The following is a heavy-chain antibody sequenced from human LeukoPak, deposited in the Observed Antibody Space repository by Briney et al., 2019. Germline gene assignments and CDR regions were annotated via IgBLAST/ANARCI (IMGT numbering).Heavy chain of an antibody. D-gene: IGHD1-26*01. J-gene: IGHJ6*03. Sequence: AASVKVSCAASGYTFSSYGISWVRQAPGQGLECSGWISAYNGDTDYAEYLQGRFTMTRAKSTSTAYIELRRLRSDDTGVYYCARALSPYYLQYMDVWGKGTTVTVSS. CDR3: ARALSPYYLQYMDV. V-gene: IGHV1-18*01. CDR1: GYTFSSYG. CDR2: ISAYNGDT.